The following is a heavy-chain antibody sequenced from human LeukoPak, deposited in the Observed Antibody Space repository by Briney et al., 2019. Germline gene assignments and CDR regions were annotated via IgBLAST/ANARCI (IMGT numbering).Heavy chain of an antibody. CDR3: ARLGVATRTFDY. CDR1: GGSFSGYY. CDR2: INHGGTT. J-gene: IGHJ4*02. D-gene: IGHD5-12*01. V-gene: IGHV4-34*01. Sequence: KPSETLSLTCAVYGGSFSGYYWTWIRQPPGKGLEWIGEINHGGTTHYNPSLKNRLTISVDTSKNQFSLKLSSVTAADTAVYFCARLGVATRTFDYWGQGTLVTVSS.